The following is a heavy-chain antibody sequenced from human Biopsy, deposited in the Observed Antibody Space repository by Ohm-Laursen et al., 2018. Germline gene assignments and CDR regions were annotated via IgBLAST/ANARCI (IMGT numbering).Heavy chain of an antibody. CDR2: VYNGGIN. V-gene: IGHV4-59*07. Sequence: SDTLSLTCSVSGGSIISYYWTWIRQPPGQGLEWIGHVYNGGINKYNPSLKSRVTISKDTSKNQFSLQVNSVTAADTAVYYCARTPRDSFWSGSYKRGLWFDPWGQGTLVIVSS. CDR3: ARTPRDSFWSGSYKRGLWFDP. CDR1: GGSIISYY. J-gene: IGHJ5*02. D-gene: IGHD3-3*01.